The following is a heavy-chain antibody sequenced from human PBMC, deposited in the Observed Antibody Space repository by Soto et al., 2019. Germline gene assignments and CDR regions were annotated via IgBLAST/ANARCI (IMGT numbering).Heavy chain of an antibody. D-gene: IGHD3-22*01. V-gene: IGHV3-30*18. CDR2: ISYDGSDK. CDR3: AKAREDYDSSGYLDY. CDR1: GFTFTTYG. J-gene: IGHJ4*02. Sequence: QVQLVESGGGVVQPGRSLRLSCATSGFTFTTYGMHWVRQGPGKGLEWVAVISYDGSDKYYADSVKGRFTIPRDNSKNTLYLQMSSLRAEDTAVYYCAKAREDYDSSGYLDYWGQGTLVTVSS.